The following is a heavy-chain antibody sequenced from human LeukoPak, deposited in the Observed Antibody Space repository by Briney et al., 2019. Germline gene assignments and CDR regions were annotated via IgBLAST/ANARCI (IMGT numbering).Heavy chain of an antibody. CDR3: ARQFEF. CDR1: GGSISSGGYY. CDR2: IYSSGSI. D-gene: IGHD5-24*01. Sequence: SETLSLTCTVSGGSISSGGYYWVWVRQPPGKGLEWIGLIYSSGSIKYNPSLKSRLTISLDTSKNQISLKLTSVTAADTAIYYCARQFEFWGQGTLVTVSS. V-gene: IGHV4-61*05. J-gene: IGHJ4*02.